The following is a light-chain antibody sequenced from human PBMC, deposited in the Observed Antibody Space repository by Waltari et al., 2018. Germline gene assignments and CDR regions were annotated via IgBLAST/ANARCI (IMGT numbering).Light chain of an antibody. J-gene: IGKJ1*01. CDR3: QHYVRLPAT. CDR2: GAS. CDR1: QSVGTS. Sequence: EVVLTQSPGTLSLSPGERATLACRASQSVGTSLAWYQQEPGQAPRPLVYGASRRATGIPDRFSGSGSGTDFSLTISRLEPEDFAVYYCQHYVRLPATFGQGTKVEV. V-gene: IGKV3-20*01.